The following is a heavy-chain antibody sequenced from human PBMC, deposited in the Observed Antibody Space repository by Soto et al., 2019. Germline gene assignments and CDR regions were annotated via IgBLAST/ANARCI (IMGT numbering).Heavy chain of an antibody. J-gene: IGHJ4*02. V-gene: IGHV3-53*01. CDR2: LHGAGPT. CDR3: ATVKSVVNVVDY. CDR1: GFIFTDNY. Sequence: GGSLRLSCAASGFIFTDNYMSWVRQAPGKGLEWVAILHGAGPTFYADSVKGRFTISRDNFNNTFYLQMNSLRADDAALYYCATVKSVVNVVDYWGQGTLVTVSS. D-gene: IGHD2-15*01.